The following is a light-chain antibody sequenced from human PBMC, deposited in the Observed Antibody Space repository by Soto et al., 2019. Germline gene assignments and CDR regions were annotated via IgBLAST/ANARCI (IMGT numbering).Light chain of an antibody. CDR2: EVI. J-gene: IGLJ1*01. Sequence: QSVLTQPASVSGSPGQSITISCTGTSSDVGGYNYVSWYQQHPGKAPKLMIYEVINRPSGVSYRFSGSKSGNTASLTISGLQAEDEADYYCSSYTTTNTDVFGTGTKVTVL. CDR3: SSYTTTNTDV. CDR1: SSDVGGYNY. V-gene: IGLV2-14*01.